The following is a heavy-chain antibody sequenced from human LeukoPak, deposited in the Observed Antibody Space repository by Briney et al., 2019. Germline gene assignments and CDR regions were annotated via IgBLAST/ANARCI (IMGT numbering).Heavy chain of an antibody. J-gene: IGHJ5*02. CDR3: ARVAITIFGVVIRYGGPSTDSHWFDP. CDR2: INHSGST. Sequence: PSETLSLTCAVYGGSFSGYYWSWIRQPPGKGLEWIGEINHSGSTNYNPSLKSRVTISVDTSKNQFSLKLSSVTAADTAVYYCARVAITIFGVVIRYGGPSTDSHWFDPWGQGTLVTVSS. D-gene: IGHD3-3*01. V-gene: IGHV4-34*01. CDR1: GGSFSGYY.